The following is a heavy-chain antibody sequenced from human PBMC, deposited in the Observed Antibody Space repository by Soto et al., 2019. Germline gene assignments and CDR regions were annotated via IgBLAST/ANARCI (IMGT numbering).Heavy chain of an antibody. Sequence: ASVKVSCKASGYTFTGYYMHWVRQAPGQGLEWMGWINPNSGGTNYAQKFQGWVTMTRDTSISTAYMELSRLRSDDTAVYYCARATPVDDGGYGSGALGFWGQGTLVTVSS. J-gene: IGHJ4*02. CDR1: GYTFTGYY. CDR3: ARATPVDDGGYGSGALGF. CDR2: INPNSGGT. D-gene: IGHD3-10*01. V-gene: IGHV1-2*04.